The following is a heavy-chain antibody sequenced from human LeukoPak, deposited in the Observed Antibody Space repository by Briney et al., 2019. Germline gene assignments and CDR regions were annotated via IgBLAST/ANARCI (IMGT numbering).Heavy chain of an antibody. D-gene: IGHD6-13*01. V-gene: IGHV1-2*02. J-gene: IGHJ3*02. Sequence: GASVKVSCKASGYTITDYYIHWVRQAPGQGLEWMGWINPNSGGTILAQKFQGRVTMTRDMSTSTVYMELSSLRSEDTAVYYCARGRGAAAADDAFDIWGQGTMVTVSS. CDR1: GYTITDYY. CDR3: ARGRGAAAADDAFDI. CDR2: INPNSGGT.